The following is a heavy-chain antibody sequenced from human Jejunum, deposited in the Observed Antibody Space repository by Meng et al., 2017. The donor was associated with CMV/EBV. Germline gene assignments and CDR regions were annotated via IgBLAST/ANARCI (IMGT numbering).Heavy chain of an antibody. CDR1: GGSISNYY. CDR2: IYSSGTT. Sequence: QWQLQESGPGLVKPSETLSLTCTVSGGSISNYYWSWIRQPAGKGLEYIGRIYSSGTTKYNPSLNSRVTTSVDTSKNQFSLKVRSVTAADTAVYLCARHEVVGTAIFDYWGQGTLVTVSS. CDR3: ARHEVVGTAIFDY. J-gene: IGHJ4*02. V-gene: IGHV4-4*07. D-gene: IGHD6-19*01.